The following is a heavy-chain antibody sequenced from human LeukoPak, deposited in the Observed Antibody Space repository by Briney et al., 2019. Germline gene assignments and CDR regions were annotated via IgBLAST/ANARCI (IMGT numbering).Heavy chain of an antibody. CDR2: ITTSDGNT. CDR1: GFTFSSYT. Sequence: GGSLRLSCAASGFTFSSYTMSWVRQAPGKGLEWVSTITTSDGNTYYADSVKGRFTVSKDNAKNTVYLQMNSLRAEDTAVYYCVSFYETYWGRGTLVTVSS. J-gene: IGHJ4*02. V-gene: IGHV3-23*01. D-gene: IGHD2/OR15-2a*01. CDR3: VSFYETY.